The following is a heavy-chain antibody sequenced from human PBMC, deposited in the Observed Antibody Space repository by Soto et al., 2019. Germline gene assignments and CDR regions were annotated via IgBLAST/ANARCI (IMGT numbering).Heavy chain of an antibody. Sequence: QVQLQESGPGLVKPSETLSLTCTVSGGSVSSGSYYWSWIRQPPGKGLEWIGYIYYSGSTKYNPSLKSRVTISVDTSKNQFSLKLSSVTAADTAVYYCARAVLGDGSDYWGQGTLVTVSS. J-gene: IGHJ4*02. V-gene: IGHV4-61*01. CDR1: GGSVSSGSYY. CDR2: IYYSGST. CDR3: ARAVLGDGSDY. D-gene: IGHD1-26*01.